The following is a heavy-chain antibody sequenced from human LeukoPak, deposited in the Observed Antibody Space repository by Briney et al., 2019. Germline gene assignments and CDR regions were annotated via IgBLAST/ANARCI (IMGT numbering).Heavy chain of an antibody. D-gene: IGHD3-22*01. Sequence: GGSLRLSCAASGFTFSDYYMSWIRQAPGKGLEWVSYISSSGSTIYYADSVKGRFTISRDNAKNSLYLQMNSLRAEDTAVYYCARDLHYYDSSGYVDYWGQGTLVTVSS. V-gene: IGHV3-11*01. CDR2: ISSSGSTI. CDR3: ARDLHYYDSSGYVDY. CDR1: GFTFSDYY. J-gene: IGHJ4*02.